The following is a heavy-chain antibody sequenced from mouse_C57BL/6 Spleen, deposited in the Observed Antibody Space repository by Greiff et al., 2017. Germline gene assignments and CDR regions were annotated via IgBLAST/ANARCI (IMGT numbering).Heavy chain of an antibody. V-gene: IGHV14-1*01. CDR2: IDPEDGDT. CDR3: ARYYDYDDYAMDY. CDR1: GFNIKDYY. J-gene: IGHJ4*01. D-gene: IGHD2-4*01. Sequence: EVQLQQSGAELVRPGASVKLSCTASGFNIKDYYMHWVKQRPEQGLEWIGRIDPEDGDTEYAPKFQGKATMTADTSSNTAYMQLSSLTSEDSAVYFCARYYDYDDYAMDYWGQGTSVTVSS.